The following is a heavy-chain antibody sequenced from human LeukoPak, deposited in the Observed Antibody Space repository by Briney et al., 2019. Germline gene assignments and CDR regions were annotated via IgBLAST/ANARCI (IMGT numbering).Heavy chain of an antibody. CDR2: ISGSGGST. D-gene: IGHD5-12*01. J-gene: IGHJ6*02. V-gene: IGHV3-23*01. CDR3: AGGAGGGYVHYYGMDV. CDR1: GFTFSSYA. Sequence: GRSLRLSCAASGFTFSSYAMSWVRQAPGKGLEWVSAISGSGGSTYYADSVKGRFTISRDNSKNTLYLQMNSLRAEDTAVYYCAGGAGGGYVHYYGMDVWGQGTTVTVSS.